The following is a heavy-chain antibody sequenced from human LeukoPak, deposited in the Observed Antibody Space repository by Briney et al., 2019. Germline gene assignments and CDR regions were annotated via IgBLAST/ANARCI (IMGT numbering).Heavy chain of an antibody. J-gene: IGHJ4*02. Sequence: GGSLRLSCTSSGLTFSSDAMTWVRQAPGKGLEWVSSISGSGDGTYYADSVKGRFTISRDNSKNTLYLQMNSLRAEDTAVYYCAKDLPAAYFDYWGQGTLVTVSS. V-gene: IGHV3-23*01. CDR3: AKDLPAAYFDY. D-gene: IGHD2-2*01. CDR1: GLTFSSDA. CDR2: ISGSGDGT.